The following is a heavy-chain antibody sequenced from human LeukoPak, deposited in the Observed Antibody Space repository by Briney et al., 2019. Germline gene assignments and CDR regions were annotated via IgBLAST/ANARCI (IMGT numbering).Heavy chain of an antibody. CDR1: GFTFSSYW. V-gene: IGHV3-7*01. D-gene: IGHD2-2*01. CDR3: ARDEIVAVPAAIEYYYYYYGMDV. Sequence: GGSLRLSCAASGFTFSSYWMSWVRQAPGKGLEWVANIKQDGSEKYYVDSVKGRFTISRDNAKNSLYLQLNSLRAEDTAVYYCARDEIVAVPAAIEYYYYYYGMDVWGQGTTVTVSS. J-gene: IGHJ6*02. CDR2: IKQDGSEK.